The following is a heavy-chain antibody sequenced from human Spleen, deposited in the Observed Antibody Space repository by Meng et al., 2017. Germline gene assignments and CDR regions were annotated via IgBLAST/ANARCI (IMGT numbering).Heavy chain of an antibody. CDR1: GGSFSGYY. D-gene: IGHD3-22*01. CDR3: AARGYYLADY. V-gene: IGHV4-34*01. J-gene: IGHJ4*02. CDR2: INHSGST. Sequence: QVQLQQWGAGLLKPSETLSLTCAVYGGSFSGYYWSWIRQPTGKGLEWIGEINHSGSTNYNPSLKSRVTISVDTSKNQFSLKLSSVTAADTAVYYCAARGYYLADYWGQGTLVTVSS.